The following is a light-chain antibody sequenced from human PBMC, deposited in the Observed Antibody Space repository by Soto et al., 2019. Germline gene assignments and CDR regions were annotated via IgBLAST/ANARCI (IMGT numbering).Light chain of an antibody. J-gene: IGKJ5*01. Sequence: EILLTQSPDTLSLSPGERATLSCRAAQSVGTRLAWYQHKTGQAPRLLISGASNRATGIPARFSGSGSGTDFTLTISSLESEDFAVYYCQQRGTFGQGTRLEI. CDR1: QSVGTR. CDR3: QQRGT. CDR2: GAS. V-gene: IGKV3-11*01.